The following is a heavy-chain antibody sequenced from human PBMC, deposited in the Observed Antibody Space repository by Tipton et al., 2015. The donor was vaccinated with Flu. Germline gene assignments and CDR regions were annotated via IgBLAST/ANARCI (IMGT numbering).Heavy chain of an antibody. V-gene: IGHV4-59*01. Sequence: GLVKPSETLSLTCTVSGGSISSYYWSWIRQPPGKGLEWIGYIYYSGSTNYNPSLKSRVTISVDTSKNQFSLKLSSVTAADTAVYYCARVMVNPNYYYYYYMDVWGKGTTVTVSS. J-gene: IGHJ6*03. CDR1: GGSISSYY. CDR3: ARVMVNPNYYYYYYMDV. D-gene: IGHD5-18*01. CDR2: IYYSGST.